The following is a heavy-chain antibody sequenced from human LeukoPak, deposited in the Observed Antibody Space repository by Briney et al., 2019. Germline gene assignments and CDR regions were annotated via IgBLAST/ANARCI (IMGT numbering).Heavy chain of an antibody. J-gene: IGHJ4*02. CDR2: IIPIFGTA. V-gene: IGHV1-69*05. D-gene: IGHD5-24*01. Sequence: ASVKVSCKASGGTFSSYAISWVRQAPGQGLEWMGRIIPIFGTANYALKFQGRVTITTDESTSTAYMELSSLRSEDTAVYYCARAARWLQSPLFDYWGQGTLVTVSS. CDR1: GGTFSSYA. CDR3: ARAARWLQSPLFDY.